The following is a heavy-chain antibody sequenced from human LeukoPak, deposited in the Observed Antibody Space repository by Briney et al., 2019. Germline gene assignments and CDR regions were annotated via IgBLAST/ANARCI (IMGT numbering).Heavy chain of an antibody. CDR1: GGTFSSYP. CDR3: ARVPELDAFDI. CDR2: IIPIFGTA. Sequence: GASVKVSCKASGGTFSSYPISWVRQAPGQGLEWMGRIIPIFGTANYAQKFQGRVTITTDESTSTAYMELSSLRSEDTAVYYCARVPELDAFDIWGQGTMVTVSS. V-gene: IGHV1-69*05. D-gene: IGHD1-14*01. J-gene: IGHJ3*02.